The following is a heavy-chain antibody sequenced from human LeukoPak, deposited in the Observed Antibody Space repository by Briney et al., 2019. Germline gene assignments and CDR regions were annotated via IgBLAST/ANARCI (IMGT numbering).Heavy chain of an antibody. Sequence: SETLSLTCAVYGGSFSGYYWSWIRQPPGKGLEWIGYIYYSGSTNYNPSLKSRVTISVDTSKNQFSLKLSSVTAADTAVYYCARDRHSYGFGYWGQGTLVTVSS. J-gene: IGHJ4*02. CDR2: IYYSGST. CDR3: ARDRHSYGFGY. CDR1: GGSFSGYY. V-gene: IGHV4-59*12. D-gene: IGHD5-18*01.